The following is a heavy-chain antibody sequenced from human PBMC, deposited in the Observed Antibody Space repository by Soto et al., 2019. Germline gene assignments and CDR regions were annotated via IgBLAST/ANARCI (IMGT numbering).Heavy chain of an antibody. CDR3: ARGWGRIFDY. V-gene: IGHV4-34*01. CDR1: GGSFSAYY. J-gene: IGHJ4*02. CDR2: INHSGSS. Sequence: SETLSLTCAVYGGSFSAYYWSWIRQPPGMGLEWIGEINHSGSSNYNPSLKSRVTISVDTSKNQLSLKLSSVTAADTAVYYCARGWGRIFDYWGQGTLVTVSS. D-gene: IGHD7-27*01.